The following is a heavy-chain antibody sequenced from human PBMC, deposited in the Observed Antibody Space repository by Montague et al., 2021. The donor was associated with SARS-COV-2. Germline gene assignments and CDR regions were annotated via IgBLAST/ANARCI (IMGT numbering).Heavy chain of an antibody. Sequence: SETLSLTCTVSGGSISSSSYYWGWIRQPPGKGLEWIGSIYYSGSTYYNPSLKSRVTISVDTSKNQFSLKLSSVTAADTAVYYCARVGGQLLVRLSGFDFWGQGTPVTVSS. D-gene: IGHD6-13*01. J-gene: IGHJ4*03. CDR3: ARVGGQLLVRLSGFDF. V-gene: IGHV4-39*07. CDR1: GGSISSSSYY. CDR2: IYYSGST.